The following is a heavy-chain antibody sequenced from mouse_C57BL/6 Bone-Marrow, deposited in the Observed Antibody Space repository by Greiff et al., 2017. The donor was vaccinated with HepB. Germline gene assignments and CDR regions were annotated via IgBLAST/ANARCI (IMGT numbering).Heavy chain of an antibody. CDR3: ERFFYYASSHWYFDV. CDR1: GYTFTSYW. J-gene: IGHJ1*03. CDR2: IHPNSGST. V-gene: IGHV1-64*01. D-gene: IGHD1-1*01. Sequence: QVQLQQPGAELVKPGASVKLSCKASGYTFTSYWMHWVKQRPGQGLEWIGMIHPNSGSTNYNEKFKSKATLTVDKSSSTAYMQLSSLTAEDSAVYYCERFFYYASSHWYFDVWGTGTTGTGSS.